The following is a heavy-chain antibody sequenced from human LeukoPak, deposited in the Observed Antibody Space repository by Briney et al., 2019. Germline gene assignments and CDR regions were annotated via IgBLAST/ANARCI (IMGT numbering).Heavy chain of an antibody. Sequence: PGGSLRLSCAASGFTFSSYGMHWVRQAPGKGLEWVAVIWYDGSNKYYADSVKGRFTISRDNSKNTLYLQMNSLRAEDTAVYYCARAPTHYGDHEYSDYWGQGTLVTVSS. D-gene: IGHD4-17*01. CDR2: IWYDGSNK. CDR1: GFTFSSYG. V-gene: IGHV3-33*08. CDR3: ARAPTHYGDHEYSDY. J-gene: IGHJ4*02.